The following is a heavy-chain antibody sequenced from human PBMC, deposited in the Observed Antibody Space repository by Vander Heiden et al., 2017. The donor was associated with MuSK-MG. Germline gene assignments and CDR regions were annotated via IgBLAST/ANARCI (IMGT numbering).Heavy chain of an antibody. D-gene: IGHD5-12*01. CDR1: GSSIRRDSV. V-gene: IGHV4-38-2*01. J-gene: IGHJ4*02. CDR2: INKRGAFSST. Sequence: QVKLKESGPGLVKPSETLSLTCAVSGSSIRRDSVGGGLRQPPGKGVGWMGSINKRGAFSSTYYNPPHKSRSTISGDTTKNDFSWRLTSVTAADGAVFFWARGGRGGEIVGFDDWGQGTLATVSS. CDR3: ARGGRGGEIVGFDD.